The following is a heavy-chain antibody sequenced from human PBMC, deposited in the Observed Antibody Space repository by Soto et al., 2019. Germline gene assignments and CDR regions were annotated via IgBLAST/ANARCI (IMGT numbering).Heavy chain of an antibody. CDR3: ARDGWVAVAGTGY. Sequence: GGSLRLSCAASGFTFSSYWMSWVRQAPGKGLEWVANIKQDGSEKYYVDSVKGRFTISRDNAKNSLYLQMNSLRAEDTAVYYCARDGWVAVAGTGYWGQGTLVTVSS. CDR2: IKQDGSEK. V-gene: IGHV3-7*01. D-gene: IGHD6-19*01. J-gene: IGHJ4*02. CDR1: GFTFSSYW.